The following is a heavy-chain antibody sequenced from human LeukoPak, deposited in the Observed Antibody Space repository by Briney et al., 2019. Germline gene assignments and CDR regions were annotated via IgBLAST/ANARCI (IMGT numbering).Heavy chain of an antibody. Sequence: GGSLRLSCAASGFTFSSYAMHWVRQAPGKGLEWVAVISYDGSNKYYADSVKGRFTISRDNSKNTLYLQMNSQRAEDTAVYYCARATYYYDSSGYWGSDAFDIWGQGTMVTVSS. D-gene: IGHD3-22*01. CDR3: ARATYYYDSSGYWGSDAFDI. J-gene: IGHJ3*02. CDR1: GFTFSSYA. V-gene: IGHV3-30*04. CDR2: ISYDGSNK.